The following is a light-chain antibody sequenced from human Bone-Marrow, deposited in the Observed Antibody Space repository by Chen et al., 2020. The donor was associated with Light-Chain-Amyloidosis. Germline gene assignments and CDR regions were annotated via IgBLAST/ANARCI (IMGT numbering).Light chain of an antibody. CDR2: GSS. J-gene: IGKJ4*01. Sequence: DIVLTQSPGTLSLSPGEGANLSCRASQTISSNYLIWYQQKFGQAPRLLIYGSSSRATGIPDRFTGSGSGTDFTLTINRLEPEDFAMYYCQQYGTSPLTFGGGTKVEIK. CDR3: QQYGTSPLT. CDR1: QTISSNY. V-gene: IGKV3-20*01.